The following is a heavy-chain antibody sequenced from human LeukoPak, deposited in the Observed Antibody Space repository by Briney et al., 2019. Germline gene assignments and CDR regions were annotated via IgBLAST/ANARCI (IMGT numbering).Heavy chain of an antibody. Sequence: PGGSLRLSCAASGFTFSSYWMSWVRQAPGKGLEWVANIKQDGSEKYYVDSVKGRFTISRDNSKNTLHLQMNSPRAEDTAVYYCAKDQDDSSGWKDYWGQGTLVTVSS. CDR3: AKDQDDSSGWKDY. D-gene: IGHD3-22*01. J-gene: IGHJ4*02. CDR1: GFTFSSYW. CDR2: IKQDGSEK. V-gene: IGHV3-7*01.